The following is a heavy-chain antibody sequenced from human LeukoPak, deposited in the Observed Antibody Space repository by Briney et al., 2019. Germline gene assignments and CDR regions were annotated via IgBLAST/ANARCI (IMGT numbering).Heavy chain of an antibody. CDR2: ITSSGSTI. CDR3: VRAPAEVDY. CDR1: GFTFSDYY. D-gene: IGHD6-13*01. Sequence: GGSLRLSCAASGFTFSDYYMGWIRQAPGKELEWVAFITSSGSTIYYADSVKGRLNISRDNAKKSQYLQMNSLRVEDTAVYYCVRAPAEVDYWGPRTLVSVSS. J-gene: IGHJ4*02. V-gene: IGHV3-11*01.